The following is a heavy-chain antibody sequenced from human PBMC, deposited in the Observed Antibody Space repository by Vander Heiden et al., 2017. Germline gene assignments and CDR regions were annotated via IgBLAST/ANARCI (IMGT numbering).Heavy chain of an antibody. V-gene: IGHV3-30*18. CDR1: GFTFSNYG. J-gene: IGHJ4*02. CDR2: ISYDGTTK. Sequence: QVHLVESGGGVVQPGRSLRLSCSASGFTFSNYGMHWVRQAPGKGLEWVAIISYDGTTKYFRDSVEGRFTISKDNSKNTLFLQMNSLRTEDTAVYYCAKAESSIGFYFDYWGQGALVTVSS. D-gene: IGHD3-16*02. CDR3: AKAESSIGFYFDY.